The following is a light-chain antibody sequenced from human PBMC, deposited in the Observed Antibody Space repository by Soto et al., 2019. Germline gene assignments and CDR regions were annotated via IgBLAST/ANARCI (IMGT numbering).Light chain of an antibody. V-gene: IGLV2-14*01. CDR1: SSDVGGYNY. J-gene: IGLJ2*01. CDR2: EVS. CDR3: SSYTSSSTDVV. Sequence: QSVLTQPASVSGSPGQSITISCTGTSSDVGGYNYVSWYQQHPGKAPKLMIYEVSNRPSGVSNRFSGSKSGNTASLTISGLQAEDEADYYCSSYTSSSTDVVFGEGTKLTVL.